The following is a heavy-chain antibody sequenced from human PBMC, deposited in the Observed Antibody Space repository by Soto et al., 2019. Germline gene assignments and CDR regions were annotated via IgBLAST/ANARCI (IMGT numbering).Heavy chain of an antibody. D-gene: IGHD6-6*01. CDR3: ARSTGSTIATRQVDY. V-gene: IGHV3-53*01. Sequence: VPSLRLSCEASGCTVSSNYMKWVRQAPGKGLEWVSVIYSGGSTYYADSVKGRFTISRDTSKNTLYLQMNSLRAEDTAIYYCARSTGSTIATRQVDYWGQGTLVTVSS. CDR1: GCTVSSNY. J-gene: IGHJ4*02. CDR2: IYSGGST.